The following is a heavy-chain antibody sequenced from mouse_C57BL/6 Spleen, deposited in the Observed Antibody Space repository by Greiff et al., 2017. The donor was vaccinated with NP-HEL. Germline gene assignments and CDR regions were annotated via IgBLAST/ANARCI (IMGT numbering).Heavy chain of an antibody. J-gene: IGHJ3*01. Sequence: VQLQQPGAELVKPGASVKLSCKASGYTFTSYWMQWVKQRPGQGLEWIGEIDPSDSYTNYNQKFKGKATLTVDTSSSTAYMQLSSLTSEDSAVYYCAGFSWFAYWGQGTLVTVSA. CDR1: GYTFTSYW. V-gene: IGHV1-50*01. CDR2: IDPSDSYT. CDR3: AGFSWFAY.